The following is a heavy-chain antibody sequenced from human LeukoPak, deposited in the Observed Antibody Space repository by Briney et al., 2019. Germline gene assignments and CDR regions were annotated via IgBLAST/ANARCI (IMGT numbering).Heavy chain of an antibody. CDR2: IYYSGST. J-gene: IGHJ4*02. CDR1: GGSISSSSYY. Sequence: SETLSLTCTVSGGSISSSSYYWGWIRQPPGKGLEWIGSIYYSGSTYYNPSIKSRVTISVDTSKNQFSLKLSSVTAADTAVYYCARQTLWSGYYPGYWGQGTLVTVSS. D-gene: IGHD3-3*01. CDR3: ARQTLWSGYYPGY. V-gene: IGHV4-39*07.